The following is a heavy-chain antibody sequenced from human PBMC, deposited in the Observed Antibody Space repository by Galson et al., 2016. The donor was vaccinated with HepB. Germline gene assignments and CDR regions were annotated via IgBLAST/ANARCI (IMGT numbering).Heavy chain of an antibody. Sequence: SVKVSCKASGVTSSTFAINWIRQAPGQGLEWMGGFNPVFDTTNYAPQFLGRVSIIVDKSTTTAYMELSSLIFEETAIYYCAREDIKIAAAGRDAFDIWGLGTLVTVSS. CDR2: FNPVFDTT. J-gene: IGHJ3*02. CDR3: AREDIKIAAAGRDAFDI. D-gene: IGHD6-13*01. V-gene: IGHV1-69*06. CDR1: GVTSSTFA.